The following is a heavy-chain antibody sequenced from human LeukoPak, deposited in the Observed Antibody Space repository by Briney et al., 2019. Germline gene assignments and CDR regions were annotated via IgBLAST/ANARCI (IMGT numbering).Heavy chain of an antibody. J-gene: IGHJ4*02. D-gene: IGHD5-12*01. V-gene: IGHV3-21*01. CDR2: ISSRSSYI. CDR3: ARGSTGGYSGCDATRKYFDY. CDR1: GFTFSSYS. Sequence: PGGSLRLSCAASGFTFSSYSMNWVRQARGKGLEWVSYISSRSSYIYYTDSVKGRFTISRDNDKNSLHVQMNSLRAEDTALYYCARGSTGGYSGCDATRKYFDYWGQGTLVTVSS.